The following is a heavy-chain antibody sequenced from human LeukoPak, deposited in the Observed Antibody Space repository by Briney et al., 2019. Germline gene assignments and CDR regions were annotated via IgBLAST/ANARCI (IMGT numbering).Heavy chain of an antibody. J-gene: IGHJ4*02. V-gene: IGHV4-39*01. CDR2: IYHSGST. D-gene: IGHD3-10*01. CDR3: ARLGLSGLLDY. Sequence: PSETLSLTCAVSGVSISGSGHYWGWIRQPPGKGLEWIGNIYHSGSTYYNASLQSRATISIDTSKNQFSLKLSSVTAADTAVYYCARLGLSGLLDYWGQGTLVTVSS. CDR1: GVSISGSGHY.